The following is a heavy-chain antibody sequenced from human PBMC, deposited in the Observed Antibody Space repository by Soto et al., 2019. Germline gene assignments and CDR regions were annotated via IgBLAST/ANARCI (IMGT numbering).Heavy chain of an antibody. CDR2: IYPSDSDTRYSDT. V-gene: IGHV5-51*01. CDR3: ARQGPSYEY. Sequence: EVQLVQSGAEVKKPGESLKISCKGSGYSFTSYWIGWVRQMLGKGLEWMGIIYPSDSDTRYSDTRYSPSLQGQVTISADKSITTAYLQWSSLKASDTAMYYCARQGPSYEYWGQGTLVTVSS. J-gene: IGHJ4*02. CDR1: GYSFTSYW.